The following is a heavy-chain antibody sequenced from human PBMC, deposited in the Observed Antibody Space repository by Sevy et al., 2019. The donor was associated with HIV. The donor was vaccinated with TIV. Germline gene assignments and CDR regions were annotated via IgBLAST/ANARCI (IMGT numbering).Heavy chain of an antibody. Sequence: ASVKVSCKVSGYTLTKLDMHWVRQAPGKGLEWMGGFDPEDGDTFYAQKFQGRVTMNEDTSTDTAYMELSSLGSEDTAVYYCTTMEYYHNIIGSSSGDYWGQGTLVTVSS. V-gene: IGHV1-24*01. CDR2: FDPEDGDT. CDR3: TTMEYYHNIIGSSSGDY. CDR1: GYTLTKLD. D-gene: IGHD3-22*01. J-gene: IGHJ4*02.